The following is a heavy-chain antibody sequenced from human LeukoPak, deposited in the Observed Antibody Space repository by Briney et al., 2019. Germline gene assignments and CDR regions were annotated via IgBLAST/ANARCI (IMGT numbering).Heavy chain of an antibody. J-gene: IGHJ5*02. Sequence: PGGSLRLSCAASGFTFSSYAMSWVRQAPGKGLEWVSAISGSDNNTYYTDSVKGRFTISRDNSKNTLYLQMNSLRAEDTAVYYCAKGRFLEWFGGRNWFDPWGQGTLVTVSS. D-gene: IGHD3-3*01. CDR3: AKGRFLEWFGGRNWFDP. CDR1: GFTFSSYA. CDR2: ISGSDNNT. V-gene: IGHV3-23*01.